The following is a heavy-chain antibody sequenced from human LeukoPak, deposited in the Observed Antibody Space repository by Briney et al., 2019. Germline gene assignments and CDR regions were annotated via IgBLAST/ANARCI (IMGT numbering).Heavy chain of an antibody. D-gene: IGHD6-13*01. CDR3: ARGMRRDYSSSWHNPRNWFDP. CDR2: IYYSGST. J-gene: IGHJ5*02. CDR1: GGSISSYY. Sequence: KSSETLSLTCTVSGGSISSYYWSWIRQPPGKGLEWIGYIYYSGSTNYNPSLKSRVTISVDTSKNQFSLKLSPVTAADTAVYYCARGMRRDYSSSWHNPRNWFDPWGQGTLVTVSS. V-gene: IGHV4-59*01.